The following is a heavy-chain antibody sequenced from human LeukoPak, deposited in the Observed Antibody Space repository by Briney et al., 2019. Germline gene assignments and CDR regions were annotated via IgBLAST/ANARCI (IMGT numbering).Heavy chain of an antibody. D-gene: IGHD2-2*01. J-gene: IGHJ4*02. Sequence: GSLRLSCAASGFTFSSYWMSWVRQAPGKGLEWIGEINHSGSTNYNPSLKSRVTISVDTSKNQFSLKLSSVTAADTAVYYCAESCSSTTCYRYWGQGTLVTVSS. CDR1: GFTFSSYW. CDR2: INHSGST. CDR3: AESCSSTTCYRY. V-gene: IGHV4-34*08.